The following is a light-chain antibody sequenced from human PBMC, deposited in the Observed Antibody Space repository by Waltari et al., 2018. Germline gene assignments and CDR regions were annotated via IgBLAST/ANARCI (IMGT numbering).Light chain of an antibody. V-gene: IGKV3-20*01. J-gene: IGKJ1*01. CDR3: QHYVRLPAT. Sequence: EIVLTQSPGTLSLSPGERATLSCRASQSVGGTLAWYQQKPGQAPRLLMYGASIRAPGTPDRFSGTVSGTDFSLTISRLEPEDFAVYYCQHYVRLPATFGQGTKVEIK. CDR2: GAS. CDR1: QSVGGT.